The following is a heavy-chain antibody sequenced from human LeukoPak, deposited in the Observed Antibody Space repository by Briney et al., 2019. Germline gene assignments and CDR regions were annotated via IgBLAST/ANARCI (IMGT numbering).Heavy chain of an antibody. D-gene: IGHD3-10*01. J-gene: IGHJ6*03. CDR2: ISSSGSTI. CDR1: GFTFSSYE. Sequence: GSLRLSCAASGFTFSSYEMNWVRQAPGKGLEWVSYISSSGSTIYYADSVKGRFTISRDNANNSLYLQMNSLRAEDTAVYYCARDYYGSGSPYYYYYYYMDVWGKGTTVTISS. V-gene: IGHV3-48*03. CDR3: ARDYYGSGSPYYYYYYYMDV.